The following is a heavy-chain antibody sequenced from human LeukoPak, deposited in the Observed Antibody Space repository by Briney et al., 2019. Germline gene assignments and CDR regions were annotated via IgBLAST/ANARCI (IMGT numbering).Heavy chain of an antibody. V-gene: IGHV3-74*01. Sequence: GGSLRLSCAASGFTFGSYWMHWVRQAPGKGLVWVSRINSDGSSTTYADSVKGRFTISRDNAENTLYLQMNSLRAEDTAVYYCARGGIEVAGYVEFWGQGTLATVSS. CDR3: ARGGIEVAGYVEF. CDR2: INSDGSST. D-gene: IGHD6-19*01. J-gene: IGHJ4*02. CDR1: GFTFGSYW.